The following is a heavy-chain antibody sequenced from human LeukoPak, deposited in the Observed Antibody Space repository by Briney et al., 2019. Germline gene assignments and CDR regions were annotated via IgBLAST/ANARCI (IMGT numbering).Heavy chain of an antibody. Sequence: GGSLRLSCAASGFTFSSYAMSWVRQAPGKGLEWVSAISGSGGSTYYADSVKGRFTISRDNSKNTVYLQMNSPRVEDTAIYYCARDQHGYSSTWGQGTLVTVSS. CDR2: ISGSGGST. J-gene: IGHJ5*02. D-gene: IGHD6-13*01. CDR1: GFTFSSYA. V-gene: IGHV3-23*01. CDR3: ARDQHGYSST.